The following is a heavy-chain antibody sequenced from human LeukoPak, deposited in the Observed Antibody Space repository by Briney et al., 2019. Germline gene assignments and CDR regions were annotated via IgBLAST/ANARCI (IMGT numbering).Heavy chain of an antibody. Sequence: ASVKVSCKASGYTFTSYGISWVRQAPGQGLEWMRWISAYNGNTNYAQKLQGRVTMTTDTSTSTAYMELRSLRSDDTAVYYCARGPHYYGSGSYPEDYWGQGTLVTVSS. J-gene: IGHJ4*02. CDR2: ISAYNGNT. CDR1: GYTFTSYG. D-gene: IGHD3-10*01. CDR3: ARGPHYYGSGSYPEDY. V-gene: IGHV1-18*04.